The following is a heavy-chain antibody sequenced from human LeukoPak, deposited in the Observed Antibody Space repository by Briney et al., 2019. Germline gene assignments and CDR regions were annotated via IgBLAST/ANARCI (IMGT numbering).Heavy chain of an antibody. CDR2: IKADGSDE. CDR3: ARDPYSSFFGAFDI. V-gene: IGHV3-7*04. Sequence: SGGSLRLSCAASGFTFSDYYMSWIRQAPGKGLEWVANIKADGSDEYYVDSVKGRFAISRDNAKNSLYLQMNSLRAEDTAVYYCARDPYSSFFGAFDIWGQGTMVTVSS. J-gene: IGHJ3*02. D-gene: IGHD6-6*01. CDR1: GFTFSDYY.